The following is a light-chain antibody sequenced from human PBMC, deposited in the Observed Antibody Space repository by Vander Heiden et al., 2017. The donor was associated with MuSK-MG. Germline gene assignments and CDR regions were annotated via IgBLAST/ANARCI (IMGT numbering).Light chain of an antibody. J-gene: IGKJ2*01. CDR2: ATS. CDR3: QQSYSFLLFT. V-gene: IGKV1-39*01. CDR1: QGISSY. Sequence: DIQMTQSPSSLSASVGDRVSTTCRASQGISSYLNWYQQKPVKAPKLLIYATSNSQSGVPSRFSGSGFETDFTLTISSLQSEDVATYYCQQSYSFLLFTFGEGTRVEI.